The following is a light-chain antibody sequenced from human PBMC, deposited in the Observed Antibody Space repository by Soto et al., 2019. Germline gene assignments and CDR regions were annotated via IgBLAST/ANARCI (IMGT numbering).Light chain of an antibody. J-gene: IGLJ1*01. CDR2: EVS. V-gene: IGLV2-14*01. CDR3: SSYTSSSTPYV. CDR1: RSDVGGYNY. Sequence: QSALTQPASVSGSPGQSLTISCTGTRSDVGGYNYVSWYQQHPGKAAKLMIYEVSSRASGVSNRFSGSKSGNTASLSISGPQAEDEADYYCSSYTSSSTPYVFGTGGKVTV.